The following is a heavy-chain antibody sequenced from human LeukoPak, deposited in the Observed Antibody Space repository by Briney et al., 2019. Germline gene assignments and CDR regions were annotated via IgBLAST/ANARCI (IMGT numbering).Heavy chain of an antibody. J-gene: IGHJ6*02. Sequence: SETLSLTCTVSGGSISSYYWSWIRQPPGKGLEWIGYIYYSGSTYYNPSLKSRVTISVDTSKNQFSLKLSSVTAADTAVYYCARDQVDYSNYGNYYYGMDVWGQGTTVTVSS. CDR1: GGSISSYY. V-gene: IGHV4-59*12. CDR3: ARDQVDYSNYGNYYYGMDV. D-gene: IGHD4-11*01. CDR2: IYYSGST.